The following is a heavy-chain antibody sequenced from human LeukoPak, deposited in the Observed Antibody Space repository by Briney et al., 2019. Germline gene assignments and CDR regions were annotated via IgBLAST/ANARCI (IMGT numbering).Heavy chain of an antibody. CDR1: GYTFTSYG. CDR3: ARDPGQYYDILTGYYTPYYFDY. D-gene: IGHD3-9*01. CDR2: ISAYNGNT. J-gene: IGHJ4*02. Sequence: ASVKVSCKASGYTFTSYGISWVRQAPGQGLEWMGWISAYNGNTNYAQKLQGRVTMTTDTSTSTAYMELRSLRSDDTAVYYRARDPGQYYDILTGYYTPYYFDYWGQGTLVTVSS. V-gene: IGHV1-18*01.